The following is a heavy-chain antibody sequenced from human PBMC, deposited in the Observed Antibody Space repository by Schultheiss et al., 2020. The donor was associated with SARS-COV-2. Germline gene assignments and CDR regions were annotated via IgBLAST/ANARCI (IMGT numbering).Heavy chain of an antibody. J-gene: IGHJ5*02. CDR3: ARVGIAHSSSWYGMYWFDP. CDR1: GFTFSSYE. V-gene: IGHV3-48*03. CDR2: ISSSGSTI. D-gene: IGHD6-13*01. Sequence: GESLKISCAASGFTFSSYEMNWVRQAPGKGLEWVSYISSSGSTIYYADSVKGRFTISRDNAKNSLYLQMNSLRAEDTAVYYCARVGIAHSSSWYGMYWFDPWGQGTLVTVSS.